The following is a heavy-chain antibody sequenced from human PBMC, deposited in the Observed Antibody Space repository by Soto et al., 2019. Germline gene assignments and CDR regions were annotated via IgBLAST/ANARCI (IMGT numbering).Heavy chain of an antibody. J-gene: IGHJ3*02. CDR3: ARFNGDSGRDAFDI. D-gene: IGHD4-17*01. CDR2: IKQDGSEK. V-gene: IGHV3-7*01. CDR1: GFTFSSYW. Sequence: GGSLRLSCAASGFTFSSYWMSWVRQAPGKGLEWVANIKQDGSEKYYVDSVKGRFTISRDNAKNSLYLQMNSLRAEDTAVYYCARFNGDSGRDAFDIWGQGTMVTVSS.